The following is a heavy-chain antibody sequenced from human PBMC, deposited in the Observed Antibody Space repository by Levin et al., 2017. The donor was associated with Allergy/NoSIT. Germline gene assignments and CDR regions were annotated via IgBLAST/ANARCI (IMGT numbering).Heavy chain of an antibody. Sequence: PGGSLRLSCEASGFNFVAYAMSWVRQAPGKGLQWVSGITGAGDKTYYGDSVKGRFTISRDPSKKTVYLQINSLRDEDTGVYFCTKDVSVVPLLYYFDSWGQGTLVTVSS. V-gene: IGHV3-23*01. D-gene: IGHD4-23*01. CDR1: GFNFVAYA. CDR2: ITGAGDKT. CDR3: TKDVSVVPLLYYFDS. J-gene: IGHJ4*02.